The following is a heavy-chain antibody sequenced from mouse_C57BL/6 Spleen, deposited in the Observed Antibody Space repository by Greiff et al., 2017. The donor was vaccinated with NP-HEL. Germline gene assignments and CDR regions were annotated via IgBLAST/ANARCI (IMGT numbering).Heavy chain of an antibody. D-gene: IGHD1-1*01. Sequence: EVQGVESGGGLVKPGGSLKLSCAASGFTFSSYAMSWVRQTPEKRLEWVATISDGGSYTYYPDNVKGRFTISRDNAKNNLYLQMSHLKSEDTAMYYCARVTTVYYFDYWGQGTTLTVSS. CDR2: ISDGGSYT. CDR1: GFTFSSYA. J-gene: IGHJ2*01. V-gene: IGHV5-4*01. CDR3: ARVTTVYYFDY.